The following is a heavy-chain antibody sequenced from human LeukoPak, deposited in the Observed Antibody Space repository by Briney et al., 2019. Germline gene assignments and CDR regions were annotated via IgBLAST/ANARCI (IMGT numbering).Heavy chain of an antibody. CDR2: INHSGST. D-gene: IGHD1-26*01. V-gene: IGHV4-34*01. CDR3: ARARLPRRGSPRFDY. CDR1: GGSFSGYY. J-gene: IGHJ4*02. Sequence: PSETLSLTCAVYGGSFSGYYWSWIRQPPGKGLEWIGEINHSGSTNYNPSLKSRDTISVDTSKNQFSLKLSSVTAADTAVYYCARARLPRRGSPRFDYWGQGTLVTVSS.